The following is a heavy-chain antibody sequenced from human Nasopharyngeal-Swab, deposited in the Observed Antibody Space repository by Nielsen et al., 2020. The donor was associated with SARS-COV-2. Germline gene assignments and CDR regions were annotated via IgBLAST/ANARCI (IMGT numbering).Heavy chain of an antibody. J-gene: IGHJ4*02. CDR1: GGSISSGGYS. V-gene: IGHV4-30-2*01. D-gene: IGHD3-3*01. Sequence: SETLSLTCAVSGGSISSGGYSWIRIRQPPGKGLEWLGYIYHSGSTYYKPSLKRRVTISVDRSKNQFSLKLSSVTAADTAVYYCARHDHTIVRAIDYWGQGTLVTVSS. CDR3: ARHDHTIVRAIDY. CDR2: IYHSGST.